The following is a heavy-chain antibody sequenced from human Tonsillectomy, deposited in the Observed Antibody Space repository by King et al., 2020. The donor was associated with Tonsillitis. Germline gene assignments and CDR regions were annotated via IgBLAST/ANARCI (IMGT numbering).Heavy chain of an antibody. CDR3: AKEPYRNGWTTNFDD. CDR1: GFTFDDDA. J-gene: IGHJ4*02. V-gene: IGHV3-9*01. Sequence: VQLVESGGGLVQPGRSLRLSCAASGFTFDDDAMHWVRQAPGKGLEWVSSISWNSASIGYADSVKGRFTISRDSAKNSLYLQMNSLRIEDTALYYCAKEPYRNGWTTNFDDWGQGTLVTVYS. CDR2: ISWNSASI. D-gene: IGHD6-19*01.